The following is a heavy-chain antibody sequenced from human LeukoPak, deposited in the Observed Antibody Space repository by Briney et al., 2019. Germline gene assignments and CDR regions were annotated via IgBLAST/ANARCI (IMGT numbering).Heavy chain of an antibody. CDR2: ISSSGSTI. J-gene: IGHJ4*02. CDR3: ARDPYGDYLDY. Sequence: PGGSLRLSCAASGFTFSSYEMNWVRQAPGKGLEWVSYISSSGSTIYYADSVKGRFTISRDNAKNSLYLRMNSLRAEDTAVYYCARDPYGDYLDYWGQGTLVTVSS. D-gene: IGHD4-17*01. V-gene: IGHV3-48*03. CDR1: GFTFSSYE.